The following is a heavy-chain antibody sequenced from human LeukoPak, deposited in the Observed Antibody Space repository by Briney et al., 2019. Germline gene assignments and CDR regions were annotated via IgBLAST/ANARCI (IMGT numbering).Heavy chain of an antibody. CDR2: IYYSGST. D-gene: IGHD6-6*01. J-gene: IGHJ6*02. Sequence: SETLSLTCTVSGGSITSYYWTWIRQPPGKGLEWIGSIYYSGSTSYNPSLKSRVTMSVDTSKKQFSLKLSSVTAADTAVYYCARHQSNYYYGMDVWGQGTTVTVSS. CDR3: ARHQSNYYYGMDV. CDR1: GGSITSYY. V-gene: IGHV4-59*01.